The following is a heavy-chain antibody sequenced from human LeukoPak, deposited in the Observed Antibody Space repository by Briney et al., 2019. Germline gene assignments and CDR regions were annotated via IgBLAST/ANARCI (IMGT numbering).Heavy chain of an antibody. Sequence: PGGSLRLSCAASGFAFSTYSTYFMSWVRQAPGKGLEWVSTISRHGDITYYADSVRGRFIISRGSSKNALFLQMNSLTAEDTAVYYCAKVATYHYFYMDVWGTGTTVTVSS. CDR1: GFAFSTYSTYF. V-gene: IGHV3-23*01. J-gene: IGHJ6*03. CDR2: ISRHGDIT. CDR3: AKVATYHYFYMDV.